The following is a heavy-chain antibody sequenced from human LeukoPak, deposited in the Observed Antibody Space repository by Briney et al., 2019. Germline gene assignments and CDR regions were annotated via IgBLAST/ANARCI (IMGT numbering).Heavy chain of an antibody. Sequence: VASVKVSCKASGYTFTSYGISWVRQAPGQGLEWMGWISAYNGNTNYAQKLQGRVTMTTDTSTSTAYMELRSLRSDDTAVYYCARIPGYCSSTSCEGNTYYYYGMDVWGQGTTVTVSS. V-gene: IGHV1-18*01. CDR2: ISAYNGNT. J-gene: IGHJ6*02. D-gene: IGHD2-2*01. CDR1: GYTFTSYG. CDR3: ARIPGYCSSTSCEGNTYYYYGMDV.